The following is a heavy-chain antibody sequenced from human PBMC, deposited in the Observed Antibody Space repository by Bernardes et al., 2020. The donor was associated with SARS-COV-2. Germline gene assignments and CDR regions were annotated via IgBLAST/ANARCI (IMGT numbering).Heavy chain of an antibody. V-gene: IGHV1-2*02. Sequence: APFKVSCKASGYTFTGYYMHWVRQAPGQGLEWMGWINPNSGGTTYAQKFQGRVTMTRDTSISTAYMELSRLRSDDTAVYYCARALMVRGVIIPETAYYYYYGMDVWGQGTTVTVSS. D-gene: IGHD3-10*01. J-gene: IGHJ6*02. CDR3: ARALMVRGVIIPETAYYYYYGMDV. CDR2: INPNSGGT. CDR1: GYTFTGYY.